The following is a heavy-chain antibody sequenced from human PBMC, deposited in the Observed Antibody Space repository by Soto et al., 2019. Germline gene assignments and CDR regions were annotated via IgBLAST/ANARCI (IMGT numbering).Heavy chain of an antibody. J-gene: IGHJ6*02. V-gene: IGHV1-69*06. CDR1: GGTFSSYA. Sequence: QVQLVQSGAEVKKPGSSVKVSCKASGGTFSSYAISWVRQAPGQGLAWMGGIIPIFGTANYAQKFQGRVTITADKSTSTAYMELSSLRSEDTAVYYCARVEMATGPYYYGMDVWGQGTTVTVSS. D-gene: IGHD5-12*01. CDR3: ARVEMATGPYYYGMDV. CDR2: IIPIFGTA.